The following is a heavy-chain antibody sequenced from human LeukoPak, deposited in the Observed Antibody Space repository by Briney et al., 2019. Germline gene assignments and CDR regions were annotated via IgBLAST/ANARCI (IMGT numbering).Heavy chain of an antibody. J-gene: IGHJ4*02. CDR1: GFTFSDFH. CDR3: ARLSGTYSRGGDH. V-gene: IGHV3-11*01. Sequence: GGSLRLSCTASGFTFSDFHMSWIRQAPGKGLEWVSHISGSGYAIHHPGSVKGRFTISRDNAKDSLYLQMNSLRVEDSAVYYCARLSGTYSRGGDHWGQGTLVTVSS. CDR2: ISGSGYAI. D-gene: IGHD1-26*01.